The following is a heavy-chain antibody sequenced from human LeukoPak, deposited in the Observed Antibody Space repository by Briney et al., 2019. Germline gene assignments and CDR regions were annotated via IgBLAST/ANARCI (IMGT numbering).Heavy chain of an antibody. D-gene: IGHD3-16*02. J-gene: IGHJ4*02. V-gene: IGHV3-48*04. CDR2: ISSSGSTI. Sequence: GGSLRLSCAASGFTFSTYWMHWVRQAPGKGLEWVSYISSSGSTIYYADSVKGRFTISRDNAKNSLYLQMNSLRAEDTAVYYCARDSYVWGSYRPIRNDYWGQGTLVTVSS. CDR3: ARDSYVWGSYRPIRNDY. CDR1: GFTFSTYW.